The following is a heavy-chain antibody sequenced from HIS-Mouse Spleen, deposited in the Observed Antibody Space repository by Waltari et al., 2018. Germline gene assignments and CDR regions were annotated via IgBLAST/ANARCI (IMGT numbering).Heavy chain of an antibody. Sequence: QVQLVESGGGVVQPGRSLRLSCAASGFTFSSYGMHWVRQAPGKGLEWVAVISYDGRNKYYADAGKCLFTISRDNSKNTLYLQMNSLRAEDTAVYYCASDTANSSGCHGEDYWGQGTLVTVSS. CDR2: ISYDGRNK. CDR3: ASDTANSSGCHGEDY. J-gene: IGHJ4*02. D-gene: IGHD6-19*01. CDR1: GFTFSSYG. V-gene: IGHV3-30*03.